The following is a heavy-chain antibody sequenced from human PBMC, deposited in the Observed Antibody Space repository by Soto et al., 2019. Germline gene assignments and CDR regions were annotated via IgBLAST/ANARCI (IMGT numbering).Heavy chain of an antibody. Sequence: SETLSLTCTVSGGPINNNYWSWIRQPPGKGLEWIGWIFSSGNTNYNPSLTTRVIMSLHTSKNQFSLKLSSVTAADTAVYYCARAPGRSLTGYPSIVEYFQHWGQGTLVTVSS. CDR2: IFSSGNT. J-gene: IGHJ1*01. CDR1: GGPINNNY. D-gene: IGHD3-9*01. V-gene: IGHV4-59*12. CDR3: ARAPGRSLTGYPSIVEYFQH.